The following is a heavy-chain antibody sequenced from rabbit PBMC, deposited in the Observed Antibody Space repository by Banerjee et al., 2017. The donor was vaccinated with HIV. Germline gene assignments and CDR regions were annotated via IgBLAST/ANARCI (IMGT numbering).Heavy chain of an antibody. J-gene: IGHJ3*01. V-gene: IGHV1S40*01. D-gene: IGHD6-1*01. CDR1: GFSFSNRYY. CDR2: IYAGSGNT. CDR3: ARSGHGGYALDL. Sequence: QSLEESGGDLVKPGASLTLTCTASGFSFSNRYYMCWVRQAPGKGLEWIACIYAGSGNTYYASWAKGPFTISKTSSTTVTLQMTSLTAADTATYFCARSGHGGYALDLWGQGTLVTV.